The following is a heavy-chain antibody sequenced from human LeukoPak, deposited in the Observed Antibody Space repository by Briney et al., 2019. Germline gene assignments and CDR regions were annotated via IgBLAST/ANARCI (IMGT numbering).Heavy chain of an antibody. CDR3: VKGDHYDFWSGYYADYYYYYMDV. J-gene: IGHJ6*03. CDR1: GGTFSSYA. Sequence: SVKVSCKASGGTFSSYAISWVRQAPGQGLEWMGGIIPIFGTANYAQKFQGRVTITTDESTSTAYMELSSLRSEDTAVYYCVKGDHYDFWSGYYADYYYYYMDVWGKGTTVTVSS. CDR2: IIPIFGTA. V-gene: IGHV1-69*05. D-gene: IGHD3-3*01.